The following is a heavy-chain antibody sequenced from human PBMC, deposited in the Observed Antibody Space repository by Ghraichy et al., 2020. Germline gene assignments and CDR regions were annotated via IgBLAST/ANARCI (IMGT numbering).Heavy chain of an antibody. Sequence: SETLSLTCAVYGGSFSGYYWSWIRQPPGKGLEWIGEINHSGSTNYNPSLKSRVTISVDTSKNQFSLKLSSVTAADTAVYYCARGPVAAFVVVVAATLGNAFDIWGQGTMVTVSS. V-gene: IGHV4-34*01. CDR1: GGSFSGYY. CDR2: INHSGST. CDR3: ARGPVAAFVVVVAATLGNAFDI. D-gene: IGHD2-15*01. J-gene: IGHJ3*02.